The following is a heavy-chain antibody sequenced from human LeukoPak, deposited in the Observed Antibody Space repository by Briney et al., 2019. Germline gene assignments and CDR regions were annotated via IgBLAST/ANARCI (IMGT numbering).Heavy chain of an antibody. CDR2: IKQDGSEK. D-gene: IGHD4-23*01. CDR1: GFTLSSYW. V-gene: IGHV3-7*01. J-gene: IGHJ5*02. CDR3: ARDDYGGSYPNWFDP. Sequence: GGSLRLSCAASGFTLSSYWMSWVRQAPGKGLEWVANIKQDGSEKYYVDSVKGRFTISRDNAKNSLYLQMNSLRAEDTAVYYCARDDYGGSYPNWFDPWGQGTLVTVSS.